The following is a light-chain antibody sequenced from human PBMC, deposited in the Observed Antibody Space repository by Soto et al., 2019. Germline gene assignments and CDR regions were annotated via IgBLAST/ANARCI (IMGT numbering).Light chain of an antibody. CDR3: QQYKDWPLT. J-gene: IGKJ4*01. CDR1: QNGRTT. V-gene: IGKV3-15*01. Sequence: EIVMTQSPATLSVSPGGRATLTCRASQNGRTTLAWYQQKPGQAPRLLIYGASTSATGFPARFSGSGSGTEFTLTVSSLQSEDFAVYYCQQYKDWPLTFGGGPGVEIK. CDR2: GAS.